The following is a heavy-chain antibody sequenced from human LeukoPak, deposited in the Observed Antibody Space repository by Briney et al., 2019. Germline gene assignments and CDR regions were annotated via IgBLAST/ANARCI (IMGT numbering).Heavy chain of an antibody. CDR3: AKETVVVPAARSALDI. CDR1: GFTFSSYA. Sequence: GGSLRLSCAVSGFTFSSYAMSWVRQAPGKGLQWVSTISGSGASTYYADSVKGRFTISRDNSKNTLHLQMNSLRGEDTAVYYCAKETVVVPAARSALDIWGQGTMVTVSS. CDR2: ISGSGAST. J-gene: IGHJ3*02. V-gene: IGHV3-23*01. D-gene: IGHD2-2*01.